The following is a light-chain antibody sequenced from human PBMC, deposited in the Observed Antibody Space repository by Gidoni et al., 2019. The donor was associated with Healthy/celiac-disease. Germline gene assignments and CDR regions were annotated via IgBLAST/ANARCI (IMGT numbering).Light chain of an antibody. CDR3: SAYAGSNNLV. Sequence: QSALTQPPSASGSPGQSVTISCTGTSSDVGGYNYVSWYQPHPGKAPNLLIYAVSKRPSGVPDLFSGSKSGNTASLTVSGLQAEDEADYYCSAYAGSNNLVFGGGTKLTVL. J-gene: IGLJ2*01. CDR2: AVS. V-gene: IGLV2-8*01. CDR1: SSDVGGYNY.